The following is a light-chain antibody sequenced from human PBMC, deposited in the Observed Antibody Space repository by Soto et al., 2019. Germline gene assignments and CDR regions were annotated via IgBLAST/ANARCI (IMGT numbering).Light chain of an antibody. CDR2: EVT. Sequence: QSALTQPPSVSGSPGQSVTISCTGTSSDVGTYNRVSWYQQSPGTGPKLMIYEVTNRPSGVPDRFSGSKSGNTASLTISGLKDDDEADYYCSSYTTSSTFVTFGGGTKLTVL. CDR1: SSDVGTYNR. J-gene: IGLJ2*01. CDR3: SSYTTSSTFVT. V-gene: IGLV2-18*02.